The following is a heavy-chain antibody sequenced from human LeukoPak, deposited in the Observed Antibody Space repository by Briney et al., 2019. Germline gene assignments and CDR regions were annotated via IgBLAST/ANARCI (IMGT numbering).Heavy chain of an antibody. CDR3: ARGASGSYIYYFDY. D-gene: IGHD3-10*01. Sequence: GGSLRLSCAASGFTFSSYGMHWVRQAPGKGLEWVAVIRYDGSNKYYADSVKGRFTISRDNSKNTLYLQMNSLRAEDTAVYYCARGASGSYIYYFDYWGQGTLVTVSS. V-gene: IGHV3-33*01. CDR2: IRYDGSNK. J-gene: IGHJ4*02. CDR1: GFTFSSYG.